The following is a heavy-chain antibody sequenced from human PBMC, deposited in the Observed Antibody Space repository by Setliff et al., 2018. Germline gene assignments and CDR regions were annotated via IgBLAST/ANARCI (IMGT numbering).Heavy chain of an antibody. J-gene: IGHJ4*02. CDR2: IYYSGST. V-gene: IGHV4-59*01. Sequence: SETLSLTCTVSGGSITNYYWSWIRQPPGKGLEWIGYIYYSGSTNYNPSLKSRVSISVDTSNNQFSLKLNSVTAADTAVYYRARGYYFDYWGQGTVVTVSS. CDR3: ARGYYFDY. CDR1: GGSITNYY.